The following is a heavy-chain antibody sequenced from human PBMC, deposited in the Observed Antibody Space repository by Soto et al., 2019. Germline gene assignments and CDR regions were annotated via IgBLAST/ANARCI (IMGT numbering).Heavy chain of an antibody. V-gene: IGHV4-30-2*01. CDR1: GDSTGSGAYS. D-gene: IGHD3-10*01. Sequence: SETLSLTCTVSGDSTGSGAYSWSWIRQLPGKGLEWIGYMYGAGLTYYNPSLKSSVTISVDKSKNQFSLNLSSVTAADTALYYCARAPAGPSPRWDVWGQGTTVTASS. J-gene: IGHJ6*02. CDR2: MYGAGLT. CDR3: ARAPAGPSPRWDV.